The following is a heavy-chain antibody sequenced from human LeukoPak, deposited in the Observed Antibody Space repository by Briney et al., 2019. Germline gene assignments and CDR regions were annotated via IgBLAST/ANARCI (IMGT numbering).Heavy chain of an antibody. Sequence: SQTLSLTCAISGDSVSSNSASWKWIRQSPSRGLEWLGRTYYRSKWRDDYAVSVKSRITISPDTSKNQFSLQLNPVTPEDTAVYYCARGTGDSCKDWGLGTLVTVSS. V-gene: IGHV6-1*01. CDR2: TYYRSKWRD. J-gene: IGHJ4*02. D-gene: IGHD3-22*01. CDR3: ARGTGDSCKD. CDR1: GDSVSSNSAS.